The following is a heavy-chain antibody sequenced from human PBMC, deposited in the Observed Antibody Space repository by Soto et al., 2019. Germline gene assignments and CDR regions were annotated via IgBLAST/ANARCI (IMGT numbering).Heavy chain of an antibody. D-gene: IGHD6-13*01. CDR3: ATGRSSRTYYYYYGMDV. CDR1: GGTFSSYA. J-gene: IGHJ6*02. V-gene: IGHV1-24*01. Sequence: ASVKVSCKASGGTFSSYAISWVRQAPGQGLEWMGGFVPKDGETIYAQKFQGRVTMTEDTSTDTAYMELSSLRSEDTAVYYCATGRSSRTYYYYYGMDVWGQGTTVTVSS. CDR2: FVPKDGET.